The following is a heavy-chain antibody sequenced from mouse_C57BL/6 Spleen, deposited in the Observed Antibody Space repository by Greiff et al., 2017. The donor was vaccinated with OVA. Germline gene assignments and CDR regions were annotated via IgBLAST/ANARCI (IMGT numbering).Heavy chain of an antibody. J-gene: IGHJ1*03. D-gene: IGHD2-3*01. V-gene: IGHV3-6*01. Sequence: DVHLVESGPGLVKPSQSLSLTCSVTGYSITSGYYWNWIRQFPGNKLEWMGYISYDGSNNYNPSLKNRISITRDTSKNQFFLKLNSVTTEDTATYYCASLDGYGYFDVWGTGTTVTVSS. CDR3: ASLDGYGYFDV. CDR1: GYSITSGYY. CDR2: ISYDGSN.